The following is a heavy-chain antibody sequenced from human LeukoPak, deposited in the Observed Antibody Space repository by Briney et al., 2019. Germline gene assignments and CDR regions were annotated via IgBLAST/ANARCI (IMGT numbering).Heavy chain of an antibody. Sequence: GASVKVSCKASGYTFTGYYMHWARQAPGQGLEWMGWINPNSGGTNYAQKFQGRVTMTRDTSISTAYMELSRLRSDDTAVYYCARDRIQLWFGLDAFDIWGQGTMVTVSS. CDR1: GYTFTGYY. CDR2: INPNSGGT. D-gene: IGHD5-18*01. CDR3: ARDRIQLWFGLDAFDI. V-gene: IGHV1-2*02. J-gene: IGHJ3*02.